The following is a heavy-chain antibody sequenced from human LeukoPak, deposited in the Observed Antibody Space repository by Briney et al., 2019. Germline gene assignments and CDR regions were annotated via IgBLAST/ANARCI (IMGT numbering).Heavy chain of an antibody. V-gene: IGHV3-30*14. CDR2: ISYDGSNK. D-gene: IGHD3-10*01. CDR1: GFTFSSYA. J-gene: IGHJ4*02. CDR3: AKARDSSGSGSYSD. Sequence: GGSLRLSCAASGFTFSSYAMHWVRQAPGEGLEWVAVISYDGSNKYYADSVKGRSTISRDNSKNTLYLQMNSLGAEDTAVYYCAKARDSSGSGSYSDWGQGTLVTVSS.